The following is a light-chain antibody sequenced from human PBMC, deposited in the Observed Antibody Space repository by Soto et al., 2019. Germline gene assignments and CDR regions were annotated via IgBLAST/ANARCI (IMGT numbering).Light chain of an antibody. CDR3: SSYTSSSTYV. J-gene: IGLJ1*01. CDR1: STDVGGYNY. Sequence: QSVLTQPASVSGSPGQSITISCTGSSTDVGGYNYVSWYQQHPGKAPKVMIYEVSNRPSGVSNRFSGSKSGNTASLTIYGLQAEDEADYYCSSYTSSSTYVFGTGTKVTVL. V-gene: IGLV2-14*01. CDR2: EVS.